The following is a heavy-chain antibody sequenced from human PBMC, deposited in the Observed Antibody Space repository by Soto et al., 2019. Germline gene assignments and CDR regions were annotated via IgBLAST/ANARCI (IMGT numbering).Heavy chain of an antibody. CDR3: ARGGPRDGMDV. CDR2: IKPSGGST. Sequence: ASVKVSWKASGYTFTSYHMHWVRQAPGQGLEWMGIIKPSGGSTSYAQQFQGRVTMTGDTCTSTVYMELCSLRSEDTAVYYCARGGPRDGMDVWGQGTTVTVSS. V-gene: IGHV1-46*01. CDR1: GYTFTSYH. J-gene: IGHJ6*02.